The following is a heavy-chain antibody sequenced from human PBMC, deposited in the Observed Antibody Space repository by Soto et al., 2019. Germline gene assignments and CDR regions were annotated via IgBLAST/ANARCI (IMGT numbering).Heavy chain of an antibody. V-gene: IGHV5-51*01. CDR1: GYSFTSYW. J-gene: IGHJ4*02. CDR2: IYPGDSDT. Sequence: GASLKISCEGSGYSFTSYWIGWVRQMPGKGLEWMGIIYPGDSDTRYSPSFQGQVTISADKSISTAYLQWSSLKASDTAMYYCASQEDDYGPGYWGQGTLVTVSS. D-gene: IGHD4-17*01. CDR3: ASQEDDYGPGY.